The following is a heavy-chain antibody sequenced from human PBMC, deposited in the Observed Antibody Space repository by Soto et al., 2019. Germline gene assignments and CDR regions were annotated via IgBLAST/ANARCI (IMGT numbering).Heavy chain of an antibody. V-gene: IGHV3-33*01. D-gene: IGHD3-3*01. CDR2: IWYDGSNK. Sequence: GGSLRLSCAASGFTFSSYGMHWVRQAPGKGLEWVAVIWYDGSNKYYADSVKGRFTISRDNSKNTLYLQMNSLRAEDTAVYYCARGHSGFWSGYPHDYWGQGTLVTVSS. CDR1: GFTFSSYG. J-gene: IGHJ4*02. CDR3: ARGHSGFWSGYPHDY.